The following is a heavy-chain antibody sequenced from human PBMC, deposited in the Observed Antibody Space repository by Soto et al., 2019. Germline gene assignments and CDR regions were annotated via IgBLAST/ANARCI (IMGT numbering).Heavy chain of an antibody. D-gene: IGHD3-10*01. J-gene: IGHJ5*01. CDR1: GYTFNNYD. CDR3: TRAYGAETFDF. V-gene: IGHV1-8*02. CDR2: MNPNSGNT. Sequence: QVLLVQSGAEVKKPGASVKVSCKASGYTFNNYDIHWVRQAPGHGLEWMGWMNPNSGNTGYAQNFRGKVTMTQNTAIGTAYMELSSLRSNDTATYYSTRAYGAETFDFWGQGTRVTVSS.